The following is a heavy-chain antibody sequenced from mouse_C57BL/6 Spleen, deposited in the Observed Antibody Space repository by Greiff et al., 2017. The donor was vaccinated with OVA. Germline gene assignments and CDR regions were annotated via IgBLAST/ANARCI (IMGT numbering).Heavy chain of an antibody. CDR2: ISSGSSTI. Sequence: EVQLVESGGGLVKPGGSLKLSCAASGFTFSDYGMHWVRQAPEKGLEWVAYISSGSSTIYYADTVKGRFTISRDNAKNTLFLQMTSLRSEDTAMYYCARPYYGSGLYYFDYWGQGTTLTVSS. V-gene: IGHV5-17*01. J-gene: IGHJ2*01. D-gene: IGHD1-1*01. CDR1: GFTFSDYG. CDR3: ARPYYGSGLYYFDY.